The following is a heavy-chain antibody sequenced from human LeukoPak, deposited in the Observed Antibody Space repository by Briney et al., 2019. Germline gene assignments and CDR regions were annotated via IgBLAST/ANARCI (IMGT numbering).Heavy chain of an antibody. CDR1: GYTFTGYY. CDR2: ISPNSGGT. J-gene: IGHJ4*02. D-gene: IGHD3-22*01. Sequence: ASVKVSCKASGYTFTGYYMHWVRQAPGQGLEWMGRISPNSGGTNYAQKFQGRVTMTRDTSISTAYMELSRLRSDDTAVYYCARHYYYDSSGYPLPFDYWGQGTLVTVSS. CDR3: ARHYYYDSSGYPLPFDY. V-gene: IGHV1-2*06.